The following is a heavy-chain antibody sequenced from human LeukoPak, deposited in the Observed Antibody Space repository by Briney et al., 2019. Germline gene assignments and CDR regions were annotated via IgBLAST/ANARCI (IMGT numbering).Heavy chain of an antibody. CDR2: ISYDGSNK. D-gene: IGHD3-9*01. V-gene: IGHV3-30*18. CDR1: GFTFSSYG. J-gene: IGHJ4*02. Sequence: QTGGSLRLSCAASGFTFSSYGMHWVRQAPGKGLEWVAVISYDGSNKYYADSVKGRFTIFRDNSKNTLYLQMNSLRAEDTAVYYCAKDRGYFEVFDYWGQGTLVTVSS. CDR3: AKDRGYFEVFDY.